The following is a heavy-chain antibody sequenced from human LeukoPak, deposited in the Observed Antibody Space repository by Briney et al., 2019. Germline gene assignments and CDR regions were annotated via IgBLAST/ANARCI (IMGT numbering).Heavy chain of an antibody. CDR1: GGSISSGPYY. D-gene: IGHD1-7*01. J-gene: IGHJ4*02. CDR3: ARSLEYVWNYLNY. CDR2: IYSSGAT. Sequence: SQTLSLTCTVSGGSISSGPYYWSWIRQPAGKGLEWIGRIYSSGATSYNASLKSRVAISADTSKNQFSLKLSSVTATDTAVYYCARSLEYVWNYLNYWGQGTLVTVSS. V-gene: IGHV4-61*02.